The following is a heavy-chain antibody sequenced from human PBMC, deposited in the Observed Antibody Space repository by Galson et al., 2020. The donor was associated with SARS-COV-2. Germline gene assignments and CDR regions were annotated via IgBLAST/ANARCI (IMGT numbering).Heavy chain of an antibody. CDR3: AKDGDMFLNRKTPRDCGGDCSLYNWFDP. D-gene: IGHD2-21*02. CDR2: ISGSGGST. Sequence: TGGSLRLSCAASGFTFSSYAMSWVRQAPGKGLEWVSAISGSGGSTYYADSVKGRFTISRDNSKNTLYLQMNSLRAEDTAVYYCAKDGDMFLNRKTPRDCGGDCSLYNWFDPWGQGTLVTVSS. J-gene: IGHJ5*02. CDR1: GFTFSSYA. V-gene: IGHV3-23*01.